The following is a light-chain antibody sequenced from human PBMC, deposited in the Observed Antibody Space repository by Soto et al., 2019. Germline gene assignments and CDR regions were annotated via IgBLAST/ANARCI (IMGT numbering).Light chain of an antibody. CDR1: SSDVGGYNY. CDR3: CSYAGTYTLVV. CDR2: DVT. V-gene: IGLV2-11*01. J-gene: IGLJ2*01. Sequence: QSALTQPRSVSGSPGQSVTISCTGTSSDVGGYNYVSWYQQHPGQAPKPMIYDVTKRPSGVPDRFAGSKSGNTASLTSSGLQAEDEADYYCCSYAGTYTLVVFGGGTKLTVL.